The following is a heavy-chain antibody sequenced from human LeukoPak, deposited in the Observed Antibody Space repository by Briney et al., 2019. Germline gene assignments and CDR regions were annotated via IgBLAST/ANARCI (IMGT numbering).Heavy chain of an antibody. CDR3: AIVPPSVHQLFSSDY. CDR2: ISANNGEI. Sequence: ASVTVSSAASGYTFTSYGMPWVRQAPGQGLEWMSWISANNGEIRYAQNFQGRVTMTTDTSTTTAYMELRSLRSDDTAVYYCAIVPPSVHQLFSSDYWGQGTQFTVSS. CDR1: GYTFTSYG. V-gene: IGHV1-18*01. D-gene: IGHD2-2*01. J-gene: IGHJ4*02.